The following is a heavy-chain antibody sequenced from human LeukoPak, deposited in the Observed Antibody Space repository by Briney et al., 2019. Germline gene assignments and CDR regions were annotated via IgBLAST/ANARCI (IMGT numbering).Heavy chain of an antibody. CDR1: GVTFSSYV. CDR3: AKPTRYHDYLFDY. D-gene: IGHD4-11*01. CDR2: ISGSGGGT. Sequence: GGSLRLSCEASGVTFSSYVMSWVRQAPGKGPEWVSGISGSGGGTYYADSVKGRFAISRDNSKNTLYLQMNSLRAEDTAVYYCAKPTRYHDYLFDYWGQGTLVTVSS. V-gene: IGHV3-23*01. J-gene: IGHJ4*02.